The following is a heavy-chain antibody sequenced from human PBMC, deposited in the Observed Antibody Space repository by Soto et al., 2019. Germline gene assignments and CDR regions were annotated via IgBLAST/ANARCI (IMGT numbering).Heavy chain of an antibody. Sequence: QVQLQESGPGLVKPSETLSLTCTVSGGSISSYYWSWIRQPPGKGLEWIGYIYYSGSTNYNPSLKSRVTIPVDTSKNQFSLKLSSVTAADTAVYYCARTGRSGTTGDYWGQGTLVTVSS. D-gene: IGHD1-1*01. CDR1: GGSISSYY. CDR3: ARTGRSGTTGDY. CDR2: IYYSGST. J-gene: IGHJ4*02. V-gene: IGHV4-59*01.